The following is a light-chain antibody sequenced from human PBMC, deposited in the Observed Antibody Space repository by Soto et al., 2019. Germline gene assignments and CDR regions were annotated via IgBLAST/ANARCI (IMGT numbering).Light chain of an antibody. CDR3: QQRSNWPPLT. J-gene: IGKJ4*01. CDR1: RSVSSS. CDR2: AAS. Sequence: EIVLTQSPATLSLSPGERATLSCRASRSVSSSLAWYQQKPGQAPRLLIYAASKRATGIPARFSGSGSGTDFTLTSSSLEPEDFAVYYCQQRSNWPPLTFGGVTKVEIK. V-gene: IGKV3-11*01.